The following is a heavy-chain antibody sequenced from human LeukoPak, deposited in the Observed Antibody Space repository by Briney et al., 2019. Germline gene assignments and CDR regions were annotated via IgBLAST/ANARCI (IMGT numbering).Heavy chain of an antibody. CDR3: AREEGYCSRTSCYSGYYFDY. V-gene: IGHV4-4*07. D-gene: IGHD2-2*01. CDR1: GGSISSYY. J-gene: IGHJ4*02. Sequence: SETLSLTCTVSGGSISSYYWSWIRQPAGKGLEWIGRIYTSGSTNYNPSLKSRVTMSVDTSKNQFSLKLSSVTAADTAVYYCAREEGYCSRTSCYSGYYFDYWGQGTLVTVSS. CDR2: IYTSGST.